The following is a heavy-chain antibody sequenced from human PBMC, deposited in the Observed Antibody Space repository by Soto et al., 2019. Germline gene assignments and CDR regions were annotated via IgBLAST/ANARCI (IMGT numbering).Heavy chain of an antibody. Sequence: GGSLRLSCAASGFTVSSNYMSWVRQAPGKGLEWVSVIYSGGSTYYADTVKGKFTISRDNSKNTLYIQMNSLRAEDTGVEDCAGDREEDDYGGKGDAFDIWGQGTMVTVSS. D-gene: IGHD4-17*01. V-gene: IGHV3-66*01. CDR1: GFTVSSNY. J-gene: IGHJ3*02. CDR2: IYSGGST. CDR3: AGDREEDDYGGKGDAFDI.